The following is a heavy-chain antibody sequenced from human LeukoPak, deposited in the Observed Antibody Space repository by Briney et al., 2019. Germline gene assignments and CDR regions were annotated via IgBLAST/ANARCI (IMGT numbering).Heavy chain of an antibody. CDR1: GDSISSYY. CDR3: ARDSSGWSPLFDY. V-gene: IGHV4-59*01. J-gene: IGHJ4*02. D-gene: IGHD6-19*01. CDR2: ISYSGST. Sequence: PSETLSLTCTVSGDSISSYYWSWIRQPPGKGLEWIGYISYSGSTNYNPSLKSRVTISIDTSKNRFSLRLSSVTAADTAVYYCARDSSGWSPLFDYWGQGTLSPSPQ.